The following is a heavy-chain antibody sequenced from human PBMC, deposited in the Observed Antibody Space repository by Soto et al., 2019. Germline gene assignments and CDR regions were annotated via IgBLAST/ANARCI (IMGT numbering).Heavy chain of an antibody. J-gene: IGHJ4*02. Sequence: SETLSLTCTVSGDSITASYSNWAWIRQPLGKGLEWIGTLYYSGTTSQNPPLRSRITISGDTSRNQFSLNLRSVTAADSGVYYCAKLVRDDVRRSDLDHWGQGTLVTVSS. CDR3: AKLVRDDVRRSDLDH. D-gene: IGHD3-10*02. V-gene: IGHV4-39*01. CDR1: GDSITASYSN. CDR2: LYYSGTT.